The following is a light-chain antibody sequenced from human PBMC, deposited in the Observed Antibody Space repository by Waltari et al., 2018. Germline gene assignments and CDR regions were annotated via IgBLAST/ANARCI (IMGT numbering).Light chain of an antibody. Sequence: QSALTQPASVSGSPGQSITISCTGTSSDGGGYNYVSWYQQHPGTAPKLMIYDVSKRPSGVSNRFSGSKSGNTASLTISGLQAEDEADYYCSSYTSSSTSYVVFGGGTKLTVL. CDR1: SSDGGGYNY. CDR2: DVS. J-gene: IGLJ2*01. CDR3: SSYTSSSTSYVV. V-gene: IGLV2-14*01.